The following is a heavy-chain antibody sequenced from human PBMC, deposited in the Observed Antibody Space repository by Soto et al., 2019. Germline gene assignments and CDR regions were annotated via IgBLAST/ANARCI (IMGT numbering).Heavy chain of an antibody. D-gene: IGHD6-13*01. J-gene: IGHJ4*02. V-gene: IGHV3-23*01. Sequence: GVSLRLSCAASGFTFSSYAMSWFRQAPGKWLEWVSAISGSGGGTYYADSVKGRFTISRDNSKNTLYLQMNSLRAEDTAVYYCAKDLHSRPYYFDYWGKGTLVTVYS. CDR3: AKDLHSRPYYFDY. CDR1: GFTFSSYA. CDR2: ISGSGGGT.